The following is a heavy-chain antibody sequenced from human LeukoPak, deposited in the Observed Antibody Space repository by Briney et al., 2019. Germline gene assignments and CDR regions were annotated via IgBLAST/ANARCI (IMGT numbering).Heavy chain of an antibody. CDR2: IDTSGDT. V-gene: IGHV3-13*01. CDR3: ARDVGIVGAPY. J-gene: IGHJ4*02. CDR1: GFTFSNND. D-gene: IGHD1-26*01. Sequence: PGGSLRLSCAASGFTFSNNDMHWVRQGPGKGLEWVSAIDTSGDTYYPGSVKGRFTISRENAKNILYLQMNSLRVGDTAVYYCARDVGIVGAPYWGQGTLVTVSS.